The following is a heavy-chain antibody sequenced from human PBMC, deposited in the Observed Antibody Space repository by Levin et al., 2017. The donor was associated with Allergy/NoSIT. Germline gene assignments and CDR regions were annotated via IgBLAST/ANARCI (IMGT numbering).Heavy chain of an antibody. CDR3: ARGTVDTAMDGGYFDL. Sequence: NPSETLSLTCAVSGGSISSGGYSWSWIRQPPGKGLEWIGYIYHSGSTYYNPSLKSRVTISVDRSKNQFSLKLSSVTAADTAVYYCARGTVDTAMDGGYFDLWGRGTLVTVSS. J-gene: IGHJ2*01. CDR1: GGSISSGGYS. CDR2: IYHSGST. D-gene: IGHD5-18*01. V-gene: IGHV4-30-2*01.